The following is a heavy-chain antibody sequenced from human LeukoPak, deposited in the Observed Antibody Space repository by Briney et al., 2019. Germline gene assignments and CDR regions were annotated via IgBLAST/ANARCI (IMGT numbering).Heavy chain of an antibody. Sequence: ASVKVSCKASGGTFSSYAISWVRQAPGQGLEWMGRIIPILGIANYAQKFQGRVTITADKSTSTAYMELSSLRSEDTAVYYCARDLRGNGLTYPYCGGDCYPTYYYYGMDVWGQGTTVTVSS. V-gene: IGHV1-69*04. J-gene: IGHJ6*02. CDR1: GGTFSSYA. D-gene: IGHD2-21*02. CDR2: IIPILGIA. CDR3: ARDLRGNGLTYPYCGGDCYPTYYYYGMDV.